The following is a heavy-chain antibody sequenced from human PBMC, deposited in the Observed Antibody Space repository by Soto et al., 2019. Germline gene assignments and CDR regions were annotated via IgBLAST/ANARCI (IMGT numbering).Heavy chain of an antibody. CDR3: AKDPRQGHCRGGSCLNWFDP. Sequence: GGSLRLSCAASGFTFSSYAMSWVRQAPGKGLEWVSAISGSGGSTYYADSVKGRFTISRDNSKNTLYLQMNRLRAEDTAVYYCAKDPRQGHCRGGSCLNWFDPWGQGTLVTVYS. V-gene: IGHV3-23*01. D-gene: IGHD2-15*01. CDR2: ISGSGGST. J-gene: IGHJ5*02. CDR1: GFTFSSYA.